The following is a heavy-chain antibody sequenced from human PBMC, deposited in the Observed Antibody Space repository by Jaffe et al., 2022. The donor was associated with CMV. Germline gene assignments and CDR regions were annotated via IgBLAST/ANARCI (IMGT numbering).Heavy chain of an antibody. CDR2: TWYDGDNK. CDR1: GFTFNSYG. D-gene: IGHD3-9*01. J-gene: IGHJ6*02. CDR3: ARDRLAVNYYYYAMDV. V-gene: IGHV3-33*01. Sequence: QVQLVESGGGVVQPGRSLRLSCAASGFTFNSYGMHWVRQAPGKGLEWVACTWYDGDNKYYADSVKGRFTISRDNSKNTLFLQMNSLRAEDTAVYYCARDRLAVNYYYYAMDVWGQGTTVTVSS.